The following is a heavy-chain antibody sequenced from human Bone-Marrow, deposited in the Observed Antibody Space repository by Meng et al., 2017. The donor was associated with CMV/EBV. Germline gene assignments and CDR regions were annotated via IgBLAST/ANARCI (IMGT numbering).Heavy chain of an antibody. CDR2: IKQDGGEK. CDR1: GFTFSSHW. J-gene: IGHJ6*02. V-gene: IGHV3-7*01. Sequence: GESLKISCTVSGFTFSSHWMSWVRLAPGKGLEWVANIKQDGGEKYYVDSVKGRFTISRDNSKNSLYLQMNSLRAEDTAVYYCARSVKYYYYGMDVWGQGTTVTVSS. CDR3: ARSVKYYYYGMDV.